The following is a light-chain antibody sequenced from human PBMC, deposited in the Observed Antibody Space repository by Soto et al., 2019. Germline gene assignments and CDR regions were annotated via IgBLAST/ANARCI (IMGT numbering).Light chain of an antibody. CDR1: QSVGSN. CDR3: QQYTTWPYT. CDR2: GAS. J-gene: IGKJ2*01. V-gene: IGKV3-15*01. Sequence: EIVMTQSPATLSVSPGERASLSCRASQSVGSNLAWYQQTAGQAPRLLIYGASTRATGIPARFSGSGSGTDFTLTIRSLQSEDFAVYSCQQYTTWPYTFGQGTKLEIK.